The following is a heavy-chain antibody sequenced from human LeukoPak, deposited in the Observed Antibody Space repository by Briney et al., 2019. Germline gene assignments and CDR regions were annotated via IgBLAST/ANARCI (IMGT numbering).Heavy chain of an antibody. CDR2: IYYSGST. CDR1: GGSISSSSYY. V-gene: IGHV4-39*01. D-gene: IGHD5-24*01. CDR3: ARHPASRDGYNLRSGYVDY. J-gene: IGHJ4*02. Sequence: SETLSLTCTVSGGSISSSSYYWGWIRQPPGKGLEWIGSIYYSGSTYYNPSLKSRVTISVDTSKDQFSLKLSSVTAADTAVYYCARHPASRDGYNLRSGYVDYWGQGTLVTVSS.